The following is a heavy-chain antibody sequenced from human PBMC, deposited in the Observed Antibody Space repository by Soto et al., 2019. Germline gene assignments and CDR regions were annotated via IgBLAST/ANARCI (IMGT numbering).Heavy chain of an antibody. CDR1: GFTFSSYA. CDR2: ISGSGGST. Sequence: GGSLRLSCAASGFTFSSYAMSWVRQAPGKGLEWVSAISGSGGSTYYADSVKGRFTISRDNSKNTLYLQMNSLRAEDTAVYYCAKDQYYDSSGPKKYYYYYGMDVWGQGTTVTVSS. D-gene: IGHD3-22*01. V-gene: IGHV3-23*01. J-gene: IGHJ6*02. CDR3: AKDQYYDSSGPKKYYYYYGMDV.